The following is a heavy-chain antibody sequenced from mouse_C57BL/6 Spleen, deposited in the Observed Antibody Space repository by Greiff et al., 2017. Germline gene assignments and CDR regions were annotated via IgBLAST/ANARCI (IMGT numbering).Heavy chain of an antibody. CDR1: GYTFTSYW. J-gene: IGHJ3*01. Sequence: QVQLQQPGAELVRPGTSVKLSCKASGYTFTSYWMHWVKQRPGQGLEWIGVIDPSDSYTNYNQKFKGKATLTVDKSSSTAYMQLSSLTSEDSAVFYCAPYSNYGAWFAYWGQGTLVSVSA. CDR2: IDPSDSYT. D-gene: IGHD2-5*01. V-gene: IGHV1-59*01. CDR3: APYSNYGAWFAY.